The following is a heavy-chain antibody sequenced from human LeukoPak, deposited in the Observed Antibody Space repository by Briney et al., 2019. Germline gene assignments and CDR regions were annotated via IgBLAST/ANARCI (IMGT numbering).Heavy chain of an antibody. V-gene: IGHV1-8*03. D-gene: IGHD3-10*01. CDR1: GYTFTSYD. CDR2: MNPNSGNT. CDR3: ARSRITMVRGVIRDYHFDY. J-gene: IGHJ4*02. Sequence: SVKVSCKASGYTFTSYDINWVRQATGQGLEWMGWMNPNSGNTGYAQKFQGRVTITRNTSISTAYMELSSLRSEDTAVYYCARSRITMVRGVIRDYHFDYWGQGTLVTVSS.